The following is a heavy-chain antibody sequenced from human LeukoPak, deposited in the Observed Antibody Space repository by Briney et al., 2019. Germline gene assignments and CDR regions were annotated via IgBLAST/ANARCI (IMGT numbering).Heavy chain of an antibody. CDR1: GYTFTSYG. CDR2: ISAHNGNT. D-gene: IGHD6-19*01. J-gene: IGHJ6*02. CDR3: ARDIEQWLTPYYYYGMDV. V-gene: IGHV1-18*01. Sequence: ASVKVSCKASGYTFTSYGISWVRQTPGQGLEWMGWISAHNGNTNYAQKLQGRVTMTTDTSTSTAYMELRRLRSDDTAVYYCARDIEQWLTPYYYYGMDVWGQGTTVTVSS.